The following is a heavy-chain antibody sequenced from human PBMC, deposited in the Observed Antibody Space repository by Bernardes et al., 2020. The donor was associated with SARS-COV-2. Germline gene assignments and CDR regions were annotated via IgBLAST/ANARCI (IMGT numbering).Heavy chain of an antibody. J-gene: IGHJ4*02. D-gene: IGHD6-19*01. Sequence: SGDTLLKPPYTLTLTCTFSVFSLITSGVGGGWIGQPPGQALEWLALIYWDDDKRYSQSLMSRLTITKDTSKNQVVLTMTNMDPVDTATYYCAHTVAVTEDYWGQGTLVTVSS. V-gene: IGHV2-5*02. CDR1: VFSLITSGVG. CDR2: IYWDDDK. CDR3: AHTVAVTEDY.